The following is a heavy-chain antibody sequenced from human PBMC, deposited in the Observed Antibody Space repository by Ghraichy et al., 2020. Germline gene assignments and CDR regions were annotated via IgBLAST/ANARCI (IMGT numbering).Heavy chain of an antibody. CDR2: IKHDGSEK. V-gene: IGHV3-7*01. CDR1: GFTFSSYW. Sequence: GGSLRLSCAGSGFTFSSYWMNWVRQAPGKGLEWVANIKHDGSEKYYVDSVKGRFTISRDNAKNALYLQMSSVRAEDTAVYSCARDSSWSMWSFDLWGRGTLVTVSS. J-gene: IGHJ2*01. D-gene: IGHD6-13*01. CDR3: ARDSSWSMWSFDL.